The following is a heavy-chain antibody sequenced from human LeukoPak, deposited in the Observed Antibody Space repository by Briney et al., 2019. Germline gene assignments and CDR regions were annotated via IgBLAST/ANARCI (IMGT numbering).Heavy chain of an antibody. CDR1: GFTFNNYE. J-gene: IGHJ4*02. V-gene: IGHV3-23*01. Sequence: SGGSLRLSCAASGFTFNNYEMTWVRQAPGKGLEWVSSVSASGASTYYADSVRGRFTISRDDSKNTAYLQMNSLKTEDTAVYYCTRHYGDYDYWGQGTLVTVSS. CDR2: VSASGAST. D-gene: IGHD4-17*01. CDR3: TRHYGDYDY.